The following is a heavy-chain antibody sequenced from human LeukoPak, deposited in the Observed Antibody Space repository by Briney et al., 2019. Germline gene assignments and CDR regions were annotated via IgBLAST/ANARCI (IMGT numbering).Heavy chain of an antibody. D-gene: IGHD5-18*01. CDR1: GGSFSGYY. CDR3: ARGGYSYGITYYYGMDV. J-gene: IGHJ6*02. V-gene: IGHV4-34*01. Sequence: PSETLSLTCAVYGGSFSGYYWSWIRQPQGKGLSWMGESNHSGSTNYNPSLKSRVTISVDTSKNQFSLKLSSVTAADTAVYYCARGGYSYGITYYYGMDVWGQGTTVTVSS. CDR2: SNHSGST.